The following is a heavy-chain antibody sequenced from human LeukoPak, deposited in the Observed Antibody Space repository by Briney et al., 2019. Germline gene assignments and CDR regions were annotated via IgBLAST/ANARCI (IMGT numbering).Heavy chain of an antibody. D-gene: IGHD4-23*01. V-gene: IGHV1-18*01. CDR3: ARDRTTVVTPDFDY. J-gene: IGHJ4*02. CDR1: GYTFTSYD. Sequence: ASVKVSCKASGYTFTSYDISWVRQAPGQGLEWMGWISAYNGYTNYAQKLQGRVTMTTDTSTSTAYMELRSLRSDDTAVYYCARDRTTVVTPDFDYWGQGTLVTVSS. CDR2: ISAYNGYT.